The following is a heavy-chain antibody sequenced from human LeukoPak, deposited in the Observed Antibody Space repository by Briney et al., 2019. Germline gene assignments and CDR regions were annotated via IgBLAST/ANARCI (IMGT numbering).Heavy chain of an antibody. CDR3: DV. J-gene: IGHJ6*04. Sequence: PSETLSLTCAVSGYSISSGYFWTWIRQPPGKGLDYIGSIDHSGTTYYNPSLTSRVTISVDTTQNHFSLRLTSYCAREREYYCMDVWGEGTTVSVSS. CDR1: GYSISSGYF. V-gene: IGHV4-38-2*01. D-gene: IGHD1-26*01. CDR2: IDHSGTT.